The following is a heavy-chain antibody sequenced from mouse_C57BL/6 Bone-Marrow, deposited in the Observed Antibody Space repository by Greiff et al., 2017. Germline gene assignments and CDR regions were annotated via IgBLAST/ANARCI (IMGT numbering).Heavy chain of an antibody. V-gene: IGHV1-7*01. CDR1: GYTFTSYW. J-gene: IGHJ3*01. D-gene: IGHD1-1*01. CDR2: INPSSGYT. CDR3: ARNPPPFFYGSSYEWFAY. Sequence: QVQLQQSGAELAKPGASVKLSCKASGYTFTSYWMHWVKQRPGQGLEWIGYINPSSGYTKYNQKFKDKATLTADKSSSTAYMQLSSLTYEDSAVXYCARNPPPFFYGSSYEWFAYWGQGTLVTVSA.